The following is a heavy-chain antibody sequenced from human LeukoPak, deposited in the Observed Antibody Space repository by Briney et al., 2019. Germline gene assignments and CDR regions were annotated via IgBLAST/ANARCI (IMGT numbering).Heavy chain of an antibody. CDR2: ISWNSGSI. CDR1: GFTFDDYA. V-gene: IGHV3-9*01. CDR3: AKSDGYSDRSLDY. J-gene: IGHJ4*02. D-gene: IGHD5-12*01. Sequence: PGGSLRLSCAASGFTFDDYAMHWVRHAPGKGLEWVSGISWNSGSIGYADSVKGRFTISRDNAKNSLYLQMNSLRAEDTALYYCAKSDGYSDRSLDYWGQGTLVTVSS.